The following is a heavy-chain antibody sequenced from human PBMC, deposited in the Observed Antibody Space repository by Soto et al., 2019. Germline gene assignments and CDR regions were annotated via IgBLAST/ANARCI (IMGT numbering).Heavy chain of an antibody. CDR2: VFHSGIT. J-gene: IGHJ4*02. D-gene: IGHD3-10*01. CDR1: GGSMKTTNW. Sequence: SETLSLTCAVSGGSMKTTNWWSWVRQPPAKGLEWIGEVFHSGITRYNPSLKSRATVSVDTSKNQFFPNLASVTAADTAVYYCTKDEAGSPFRYWGQGALVTVSS. V-gene: IGHV4-4*02. CDR3: TKDEAGSPFRY.